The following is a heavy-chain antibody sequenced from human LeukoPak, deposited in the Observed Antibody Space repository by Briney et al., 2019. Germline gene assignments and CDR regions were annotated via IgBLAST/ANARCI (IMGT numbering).Heavy chain of an antibody. J-gene: IGHJ4*02. CDR2: ISTTGGNT. Sequence: PGGSLRLSCVASGFNFNNYAMSWVRQAPGKGLEWVSSISTTGGNTYYADSVKGRFTISRDKSENTMFLQMNSLRAEDTAVYYCAKDAMAGTGTLVYWGQGTLVTVSS. V-gene: IGHV3-23*01. CDR3: AKDAMAGTGTLVY. CDR1: GFNFNNYA. D-gene: IGHD6-19*01.